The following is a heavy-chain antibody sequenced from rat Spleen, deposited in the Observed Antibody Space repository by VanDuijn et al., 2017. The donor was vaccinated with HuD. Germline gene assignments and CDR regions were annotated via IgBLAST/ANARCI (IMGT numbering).Heavy chain of an antibody. Sequence: EVQLVESGGGLVQPGRSMKLSCAASGFTFSNYDMAWVRQAPTKGLEWVASISYDGSSTYYRDSVKGRFTISRDNAKSTLYLQMDSLRSEETATYFCTRGGLRADYWGQGVMVTVSS. CDR1: GFTFSNYD. D-gene: IGHD1-11*01. CDR2: ISYDGSST. V-gene: IGHV5S11*01. J-gene: IGHJ2*01. CDR3: TRGGLRADY.